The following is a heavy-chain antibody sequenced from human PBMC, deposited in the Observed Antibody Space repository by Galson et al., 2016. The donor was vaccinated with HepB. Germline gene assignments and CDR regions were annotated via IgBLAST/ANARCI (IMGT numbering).Heavy chain of an antibody. D-gene: IGHD2-21*01. V-gene: IGHV3-23*01. Sequence: SLRLSCADSGFSFSNHGMSWVRQPPGRGLEWVSGITRSGDTYYAESVKGRFTISRDNSNNTLYLQMNSLRVEDTAIYYCKGYSAGDHWGQGTLVTVSS. CDR2: ITRSGDT. J-gene: IGHJ4*02. CDR1: GFSFSNHG. CDR3: KGYSAGDH.